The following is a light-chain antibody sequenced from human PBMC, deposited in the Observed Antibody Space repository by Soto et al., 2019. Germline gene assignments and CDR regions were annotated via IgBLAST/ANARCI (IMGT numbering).Light chain of an antibody. J-gene: IGLJ3*02. V-gene: IGLV2-14*01. CDR1: SSDVGGHNY. Sequence: QPALTQPASVSGSPGQSITISCTGTSSDVGGHNYVSWYQQHPGKAPKLMIYEVSNRPSGVSNRFSGSKSGNTASLTISGLQAEDEADYYCSSYTSSSTLVFGGGTKVTVL. CDR3: SSYTSSSTLV. CDR2: EVS.